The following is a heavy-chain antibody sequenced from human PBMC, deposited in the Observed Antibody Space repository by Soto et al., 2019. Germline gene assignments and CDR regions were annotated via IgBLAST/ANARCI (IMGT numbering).Heavy chain of an antibody. J-gene: IGHJ6*04. CDR1: GFTVSSNY. CDR2: IYSGGST. Sequence: GGSLRLSCAASGFTVSSNYMSWVRQAPGKGLEWVSVIYSGGSTYYADSVKGRFTISRHNSKNTLYLQMNSLRAEDTAVYYCASELRFLEWSTRIVDVWGKGTTVTVSS. D-gene: IGHD3-3*01. V-gene: IGHV3-53*04. CDR3: ASELRFLEWSTRIVDV.